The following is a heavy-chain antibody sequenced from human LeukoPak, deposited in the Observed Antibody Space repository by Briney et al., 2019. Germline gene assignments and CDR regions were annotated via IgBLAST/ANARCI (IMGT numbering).Heavy chain of an antibody. CDR1: GGSFSGYY. D-gene: IGHD2-2*01. Sequence: SETLSLTCAVYGGSFSGYYWSWIRQPPGKGLEWIGEINHSGSTNYNPSLKSRVTISVDTSKNQFSLKLSSVTAADTAVYYCARPRYCSISSCYYMDVWGNGTTVTVSS. J-gene: IGHJ6*03. CDR2: INHSGST. CDR3: ARPRYCSISSCYYMDV. V-gene: IGHV4-34*01.